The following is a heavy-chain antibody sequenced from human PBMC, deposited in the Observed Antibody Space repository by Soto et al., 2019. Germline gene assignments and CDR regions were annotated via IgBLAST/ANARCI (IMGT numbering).Heavy chain of an antibody. J-gene: IGHJ6*03. V-gene: IGHV1-8*01. CDR2: MNPNSGNT. Sequence: GASVKVSCKASGYTFTSYDINWVRQATGQGLEWMGWMNPNSGNTGYAQKFQGRVTMTRNTSISTAYMELSSLRSEDTAVYYCARGGYITIFGVVGYYMDVWGKGTTVTVSS. CDR1: GYTFTSYD. CDR3: ARGGYITIFGVVGYYMDV. D-gene: IGHD3-3*01.